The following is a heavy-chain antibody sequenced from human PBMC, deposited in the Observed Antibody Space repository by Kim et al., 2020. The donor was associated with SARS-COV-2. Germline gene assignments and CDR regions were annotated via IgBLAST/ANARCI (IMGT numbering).Heavy chain of an antibody. CDR3: ARGGDSSGWSYFDY. CDR2: INSDGSSI. J-gene: IGHJ4*02. CDR1: GFTFSSYW. V-gene: IGHV3-74*01. D-gene: IGHD6-19*01. Sequence: GGSLRLSCAASGFTFSSYWIHWVRQAPGKGLVWVSRINSDGSSISYADSVKGRFTISRDNAKNTLYLQMNSLRAEDTAVYYCARGGDSSGWSYFDYWGQGTLVTVSS.